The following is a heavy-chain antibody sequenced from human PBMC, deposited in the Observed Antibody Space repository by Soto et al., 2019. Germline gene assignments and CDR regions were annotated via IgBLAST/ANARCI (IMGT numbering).Heavy chain of an antibody. V-gene: IGHV1-8*01. Sequence: QVRLVQSGAEVKKPGASVKVSCKASGYTFSSYDINWVRQATGQGLEWMGWMNPNSGNTGYAQRFQGRVTMTSDTPITTANMELSSLHTEEPPGYYCARVDSSVVRAGDAFDIWGQGTEVTPSS. D-gene: IGHD2-15*01. CDR2: MNPNSGNT. J-gene: IGHJ3*02. CDR1: GYTFSSYD. CDR3: ARVDSSVVRAGDAFDI.